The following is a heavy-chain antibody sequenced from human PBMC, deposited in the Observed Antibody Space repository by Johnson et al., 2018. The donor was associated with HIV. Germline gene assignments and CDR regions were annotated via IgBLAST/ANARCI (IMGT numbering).Heavy chain of an antibody. CDR2: ISYDGSNK. V-gene: IGHV3-30-3*01. Sequence: QVQLVESGGGVVQPGRSLRLSCAASGFTFSSYAMHWVRQAPGKGLEWVAVISYDGSNKYYADSVKGRFTISRDNSKNTPYLQMNSLRAEDTAVYYCARDRPIAPFDIWGQGTMVTVSS. CDR3: ARDRPIAPFDI. CDR1: GFTFSSYA. D-gene: IGHD3-22*01. J-gene: IGHJ3*02.